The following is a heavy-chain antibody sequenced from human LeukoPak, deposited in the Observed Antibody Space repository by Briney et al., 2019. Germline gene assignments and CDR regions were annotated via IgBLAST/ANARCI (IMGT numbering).Heavy chain of an antibody. D-gene: IGHD6-13*01. CDR2: INPNSGGT. CDR3: ARGSYSSSWYKFDP. J-gene: IGHJ5*02. Sequence: ASVKVSCKASGYTFTGYYMHWVRQAPGHGLEWMGWINPNSGGTNYAQKFQGRVTMTRDTSISTAYMEVSRLRSDDTAVYYCARGSYSSSWYKFDPWGQGTLVTVPS. CDR1: GYTFTGYY. V-gene: IGHV1-2*02.